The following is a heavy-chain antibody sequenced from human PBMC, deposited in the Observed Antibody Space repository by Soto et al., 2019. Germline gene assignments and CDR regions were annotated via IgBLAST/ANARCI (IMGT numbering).Heavy chain of an antibody. CDR1: GFTFSIYA. J-gene: IGHJ6*02. CDR2: ISGSGDSA. D-gene: IGHD5-18*01. CDR3: AKDGGYSYGYSPRYYYGMDV. Sequence: GGSLRLSCAASGFTFSIYAMSWVRQAPGKGLEWVSSISGSGDSAYYADSVKGRFTISRDNSKNTLYLQINSLRAEETAVYYCAKDGGYSYGYSPRYYYGMDVWGQGTTVTVSS. V-gene: IGHV3-23*01.